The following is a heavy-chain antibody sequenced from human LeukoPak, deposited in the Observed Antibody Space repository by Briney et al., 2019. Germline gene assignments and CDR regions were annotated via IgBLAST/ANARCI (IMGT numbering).Heavy chain of an antibody. J-gene: IGHJ3*02. D-gene: IGHD3-16*01. CDR3: ARITGNAFDI. CDR1: GFTFSSYE. CDR2: ISSSGSTI. Sequence: GGSLRLSCAASGFTFSSYEMNWVRQAPGKGLEWVSYISSSGSTIYYADSVKGRFTISRDNAKNSLYLQMNSLRAGDTAVYYCARITGNAFDIWGQGTMVTVSS. V-gene: IGHV3-48*03.